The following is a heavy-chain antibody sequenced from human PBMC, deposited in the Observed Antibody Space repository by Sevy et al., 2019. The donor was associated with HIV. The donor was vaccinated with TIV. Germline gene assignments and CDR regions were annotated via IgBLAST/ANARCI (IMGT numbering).Heavy chain of an antibody. CDR1: GFTFSDYA. Sequence: GGSLRLSCTASGFTFSDYAMTWVRLAPGKGLEWVSFIRSKFYGGTAEYAASVKGRFSISRDDSKNIAYLQMNSLKTDDTGVYYCIRDGRGYSRPFDYWGQGTLVTVSS. V-gene: IGHV3-49*04. CDR2: IRSKFYGGTA. D-gene: IGHD5-18*01. CDR3: IRDGRGYSRPFDY. J-gene: IGHJ4*02.